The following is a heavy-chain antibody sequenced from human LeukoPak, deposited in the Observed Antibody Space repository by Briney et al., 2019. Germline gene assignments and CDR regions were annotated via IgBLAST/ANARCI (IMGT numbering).Heavy chain of an antibody. Sequence: GGSLRLSCAASGFTFSSYTMNWVRQAPGKGLEWVSSISSSSSYIYYADSVKGRFTISRDNAKNSLYLQMISLRAEDTAVYYCARPHYYYYMDVWGKGTTVTVSS. CDR3: ARPHYYYYMDV. CDR2: ISSSSSYI. J-gene: IGHJ6*03. CDR1: GFTFSSYT. V-gene: IGHV3-21*01.